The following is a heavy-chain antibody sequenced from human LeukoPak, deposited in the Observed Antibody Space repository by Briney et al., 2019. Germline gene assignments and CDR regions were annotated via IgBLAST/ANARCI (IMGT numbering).Heavy chain of an antibody. V-gene: IGHV1-24*01. CDR3: ATHYGSGSSPFIY. CDR2: FDRDYCET. Sequence: ASIQFFSKVSAYTPTEFSMYCVRQARGTGLEWLGGFDRDYCETIYAQKFQGRVTMTEDTSTDTAYMELSSLRSEDTAVYYCATHYGSGSSPFIYWGQGTLVTVSS. CDR1: AYTPTEFS. D-gene: IGHD3-10*01. J-gene: IGHJ4*02.